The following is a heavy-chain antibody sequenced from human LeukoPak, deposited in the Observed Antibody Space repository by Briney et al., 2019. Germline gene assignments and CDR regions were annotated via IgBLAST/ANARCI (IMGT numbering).Heavy chain of an antibody. Sequence: GRSLRLSCAASGFTFSCYAMHWVRQAPGKGLEWVAVISYDGSNKYYADSVKGRFTISRDNSKNTLYLQMNSLRAEDTAVYYCASGGDSSWGQGTLVTVSS. CDR1: GFTFSCYA. CDR2: ISYDGSNK. J-gene: IGHJ5*02. D-gene: IGHD5-18*01. V-gene: IGHV3-30-3*01. CDR3: ASGGDSS.